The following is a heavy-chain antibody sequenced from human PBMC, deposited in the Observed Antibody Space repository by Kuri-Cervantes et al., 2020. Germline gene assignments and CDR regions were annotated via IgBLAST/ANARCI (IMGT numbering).Heavy chain of an antibody. J-gene: IGHJ4*02. D-gene: IGHD3-22*01. CDR1: GFALSSYW. CDR3: AKDIAAPWDSSGHYYGPFDY. V-gene: IGHV3-74*01. CDR2: IDSDGSTT. Sequence: GGSLRLSCAASGFALSSYWIHWVRQGPGKGLVWVSRIDSDGSTTRFADSVKGRFTISRDNAKNSLYLQMNSLRAEDTALYYCAKDIAAPWDSSGHYYGPFDYWGQGTLVTVSS.